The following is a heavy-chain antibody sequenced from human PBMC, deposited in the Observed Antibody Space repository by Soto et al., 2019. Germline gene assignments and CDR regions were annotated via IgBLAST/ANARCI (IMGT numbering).Heavy chain of an antibody. J-gene: IGHJ6*01. V-gene: IGHV3-7*05. CDR2: IKQDGSEK. CDR3: ARDRLAYCSSTSCYTLSYYYGMDV. Sequence: EVQLVESGGGLVQPGGSLRLSCAASGFTFSSYWMSWVRQAPGKGLEWVANIKQDGSEKYYVDSVKGRFTISRDNAKNSLYLQMNSLRAEDTAVYYCARDRLAYCSSTSCYTLSYYYGMDVW. CDR1: GFTFSSYW. D-gene: IGHD2-2*02.